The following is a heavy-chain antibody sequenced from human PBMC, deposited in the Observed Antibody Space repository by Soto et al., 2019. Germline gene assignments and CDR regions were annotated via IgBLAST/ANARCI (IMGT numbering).Heavy chain of an antibody. CDR3: ARHGRIDYGGDSGFGY. J-gene: IGHJ4*02. CDR1: GGSISSSSYY. V-gene: IGHV4-39*01. CDR2: IYYCGST. Sequence: SETLSLTCTVSGGSISSSSYYWGWIRQPPGKGLEWIGSIYYCGSTYYNPSLKSRVTISVDTSKNQFSLKLSSVTAADMAVYYCARHGRIDYGGDSGFGYWGQGTLVTVSS. D-gene: IGHD2-21*02.